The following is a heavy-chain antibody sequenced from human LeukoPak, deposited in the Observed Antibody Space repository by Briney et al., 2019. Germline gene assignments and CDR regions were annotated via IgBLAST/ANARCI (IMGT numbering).Heavy chain of an antibody. CDR1: GFTFSSYG. CDR2: IWYDGSNK. J-gene: IGHJ4*02. V-gene: IGHV3-33*01. D-gene: IGHD3-9*01. Sequence: GGSLRLSCAASGFTFSSYGMHWVRQAPGKGLEWVAVIWYDGSNKYYADSVKGRFTISRDNSKNTLYLQMNSLRAEDTAVYYCAREAIYDILTGYYGYWGQGTLVTVSS. CDR3: AREAIYDILTGYYGY.